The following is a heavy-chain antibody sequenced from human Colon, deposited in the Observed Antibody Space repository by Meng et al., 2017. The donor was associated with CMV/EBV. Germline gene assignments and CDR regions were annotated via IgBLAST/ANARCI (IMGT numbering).Heavy chain of an antibody. CDR1: GFTVSSNY. J-gene: IGHJ4*02. V-gene: IGHV3-66*02. D-gene: IGHD3-16*01. CDR2: IYSGGST. CDR3: ARDLVGGWPDY. Sequence: GVLKISCAASGFTVSSNYMSWVRQAPGKGLEWVSVIYSGGSTYYADSVKGRFTISRDNSKNTLYLQMNSLRAEDTAVYYCARDLVGGWPDYWGQGTLVTVSS.